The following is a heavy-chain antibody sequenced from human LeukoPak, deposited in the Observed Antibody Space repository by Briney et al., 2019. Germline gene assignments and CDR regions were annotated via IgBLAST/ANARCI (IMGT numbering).Heavy chain of an antibody. V-gene: IGHV4-30-2*01. J-gene: IGHJ6*03. CDR2: IHLSGST. D-gene: IGHD1-1*01. CDR1: GGSISSGGYY. CDR3: ASGGSETGSYYYYYMDV. Sequence: PSETLSLTCAVSGGSISSGGYYWSWIRQPPGRGLEWIGYIHLSGSTYYNPSLKSRVTMSVDRSKNQFSLKLSSVTAADTAVYYCASGGSETGSYYYYYMDVCGKGTTVTVSS.